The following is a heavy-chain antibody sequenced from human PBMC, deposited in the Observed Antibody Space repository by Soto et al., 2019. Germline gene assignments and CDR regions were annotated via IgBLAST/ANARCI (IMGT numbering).Heavy chain of an antibody. CDR2: IYYSGST. J-gene: IGHJ5*02. D-gene: IGHD4-17*01. V-gene: IGHV4-59*12. CDR1: GGSISSYY. CDR3: ARTRVTTRGQNWFDP. Sequence: PSETLSLTCTVSGGSISSYYWSWIRQPPGKGLEWIGYIYYSGSTNYNPSLKSRVTISVDRSKNQFSLKLSSVTAADTAVYYCARTRVTTRGQNWFDPWGQGTLVTVSS.